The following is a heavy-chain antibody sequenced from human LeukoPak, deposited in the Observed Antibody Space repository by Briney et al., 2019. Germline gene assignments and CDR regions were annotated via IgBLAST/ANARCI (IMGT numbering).Heavy chain of an antibody. CDR3: AFVPTKGMRATTPTGDS. CDR1: GGTFSSYA. V-gene: IGHV1-69*06. Sequence: GASVKVSCKASGGTFSSYAISWVRQAPGQGLEWMGGIIPIFGTANYAQKFQGRVTITADKSTSTAYMELSSLRSEDTAVYYCAFVPTKGMRATTPTGDSWGQGTLVTVSS. D-gene: IGHD1-26*01. J-gene: IGHJ4*02. CDR2: IIPIFGTA.